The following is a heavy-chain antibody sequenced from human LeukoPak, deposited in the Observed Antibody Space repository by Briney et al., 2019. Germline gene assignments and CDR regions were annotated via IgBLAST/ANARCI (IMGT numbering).Heavy chain of an antibody. D-gene: IGHD6-19*01. J-gene: IGHJ4*02. CDR1: GYSISSGYY. V-gene: IGHV4-38-2*02. CDR2: IYHSGST. CDR3: AGDKTTGGWYEFDY. Sequence: PSETLSLTCTVSGYSISSGYYWGWIRQPPGTGLEWIGSIYHSGSTYYNPSLKSRVTISVDTSKNQFSLKLSSVTAADTAVYYCAGDKTTGGWYEFDYWGQGTLVTVSS.